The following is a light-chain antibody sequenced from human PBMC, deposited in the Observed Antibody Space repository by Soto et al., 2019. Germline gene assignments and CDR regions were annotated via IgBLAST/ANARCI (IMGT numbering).Light chain of an antibody. CDR1: SSNIGADYH. J-gene: IGLJ2*01. V-gene: IGLV1-40*01. CDR3: QSYDISLSAWV. CDR2: TNT. Sequence: QSVLTQSPSVSGAPGQRVTISCTGSSSNIGADYHVHWYQQLPGTAPKLLIYTNTNRPSGVPDRFSASKSGTSASLAITGLQAEDEADYYCQSYDISLSAWVFGGGTKLTVL.